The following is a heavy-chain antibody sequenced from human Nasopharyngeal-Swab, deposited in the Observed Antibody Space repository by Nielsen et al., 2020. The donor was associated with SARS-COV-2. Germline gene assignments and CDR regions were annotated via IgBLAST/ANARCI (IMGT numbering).Heavy chain of an antibody. J-gene: IGHJ4*02. V-gene: IGHV3-23*01. CDR3: AKGDSAAGSSSDY. D-gene: IGHD6-13*01. CDR1: GFTFSSYA. CDR2: ISGSGSST. Sequence: GESLKISCAASGFTFSSYAMSWVRQAPGKGLEWVSTISGSGSSTYYADSVKGRFTISRDNSKNTLYLQMNRLRAEDTAVYYCAKGDSAAGSSSDYWDQGTLVTVSS.